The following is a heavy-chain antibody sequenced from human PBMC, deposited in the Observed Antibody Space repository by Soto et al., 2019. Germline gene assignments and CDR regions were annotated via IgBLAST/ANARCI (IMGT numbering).Heavy chain of an antibody. D-gene: IGHD3-10*01. Sequence: ASVKVSCKASGYTFTTYGISWVRQAPGQGLEWMGWISAYNGNTNYAQKLQGRVTMTTDTSTSAAYMELRSLRSDDTAVYYCARDEFPYYYGSGSYPLDYWGQGTLVTVSS. CDR2: ISAYNGNT. CDR1: GYTFTTYG. V-gene: IGHV1-18*01. CDR3: ARDEFPYYYGSGSYPLDY. J-gene: IGHJ4*02.